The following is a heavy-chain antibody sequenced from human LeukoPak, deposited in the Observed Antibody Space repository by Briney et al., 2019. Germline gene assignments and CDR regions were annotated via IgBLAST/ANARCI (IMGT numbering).Heavy chain of an antibody. CDR1: GFTFGSYW. CDR2: IWQDGSEK. D-gene: IGHD2-8*02. Sequence: GGSLRLSCAASGFTFGSYWMTWVRQVPGKGLEWVANIWQDGSEKYYADSVKGRFTIARDKAKNSLYLQMSRLRAEDTAVYYCAGGVIPAGGYGMDVWGKGTTVTVSS. CDR3: AGGVIPAGGYGMDV. V-gene: IGHV3-7*01. J-gene: IGHJ6*04.